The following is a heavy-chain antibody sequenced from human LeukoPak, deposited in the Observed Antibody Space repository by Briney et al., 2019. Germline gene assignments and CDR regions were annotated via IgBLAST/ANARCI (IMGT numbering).Heavy chain of an antibody. Sequence: ASVKVSCKASGYTLTGYYMHWVRQAPGQGLEWMGRINPNSGGTNYPQKFQGRVTMTRDTSISTAYMELSRLRDDDTAGYYCAKDRRYSSSWPKTLIDYWGEGTLVTVSS. CDR1: GYTLTGYY. V-gene: IGHV1-2*06. CDR2: INPNSGGT. CDR3: AKDRRYSSSWPKTLIDY. J-gene: IGHJ4*02. D-gene: IGHD6-13*01.